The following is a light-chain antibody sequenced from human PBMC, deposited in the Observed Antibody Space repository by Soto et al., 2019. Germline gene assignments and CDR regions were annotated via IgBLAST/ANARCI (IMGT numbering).Light chain of an antibody. Sequence: QSALTQPASVSGSPGQSITISCTGTSSDVGSYNFVSWYQHHPGKAPKLVIYEGSKRPSGVSYRFSGSKSGNTASLTISGLQAEDEADYYCCSYAGSSTLVFGGGTKLTVL. V-gene: IGLV2-23*01. CDR3: CSYAGSSTLV. CDR1: SSDVGSYNF. CDR2: EGS. J-gene: IGLJ2*01.